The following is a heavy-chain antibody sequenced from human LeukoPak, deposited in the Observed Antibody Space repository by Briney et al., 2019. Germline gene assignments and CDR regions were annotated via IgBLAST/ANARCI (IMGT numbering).Heavy chain of an antibody. Sequence: GSLRLSCAASGFTSSSYAMHWVRQAPGKGLEWVALISYDGSHKYYADSVRGRFTISRDNSKNTLYLQMNSLRAEDTAVYYCAKGGKAAAFPVDYWGQGTLVTVSS. CDR3: AKGGKAAAFPVDY. CDR1: GFTSSSYA. V-gene: IGHV3-30*04. D-gene: IGHD6-13*01. CDR2: ISYDGSHK. J-gene: IGHJ4*02.